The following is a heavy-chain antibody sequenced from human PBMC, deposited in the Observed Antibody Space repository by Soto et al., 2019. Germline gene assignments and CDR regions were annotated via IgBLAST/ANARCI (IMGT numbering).Heavy chain of an antibody. CDR3: AKEGCSSTSCWYYYYGMDV. CDR2: ISYDGSNK. CDR1: GFTFSSYG. Sequence: QVQLVESGGGVVQPGRSLRLSCAASGFTFSSYGMHWVRQAPGKGLEGVAVISYDGSNKYYADSVKGRFTISRDNSKNTLYLQMNSLRAEDTAVYYCAKEGCSSTSCWYYYYGMDVWVQGTTVTVSS. J-gene: IGHJ6*02. D-gene: IGHD2-2*01. V-gene: IGHV3-30*18.